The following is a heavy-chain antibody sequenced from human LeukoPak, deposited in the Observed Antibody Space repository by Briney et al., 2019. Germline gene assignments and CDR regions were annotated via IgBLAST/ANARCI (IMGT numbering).Heavy chain of an antibody. J-gene: IGHJ4*02. CDR2: IYYSGST. D-gene: IGHD5-12*01. Sequence: SETLSLTCTVSGGSISSYYWSWIRQPPGKGLDWIGYIYYSGSTTYNPSLKSRVTISVDTSKNQFSLKLSSVTAADTAVYYCARDLGLRLRRFDYWGQGTLVTVSS. CDR1: GGSISSYY. V-gene: IGHV4-59*12. CDR3: ARDLGLRLRRFDY.